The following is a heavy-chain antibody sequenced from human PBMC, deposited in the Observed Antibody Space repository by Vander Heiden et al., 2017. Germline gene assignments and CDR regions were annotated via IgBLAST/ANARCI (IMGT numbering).Heavy chain of an antibody. V-gene: IGHV3-11*01. D-gene: IGHD3-22*01. CDR1: GFTFRDHY. Sequence: QVQLVESGGGLVKTGGCLRLSCAASGFTFRDHYMSWIRQAPGKGPEWVSYISHSGGTIYYADSVKGRFTISRDNAENSLYLQMNSLRAEDTAVYYCARVNTYYYESSGYYFDYWGQGTLVTVSS. CDR2: ISHSGGTI. CDR3: ARVNTYYYESSGYYFDY. J-gene: IGHJ4*02.